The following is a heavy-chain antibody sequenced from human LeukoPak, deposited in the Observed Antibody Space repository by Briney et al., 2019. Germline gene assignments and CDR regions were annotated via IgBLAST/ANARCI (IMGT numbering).Heavy chain of an antibody. CDR1: GFTFSSYE. CDR2: ISSSGSTI. D-gene: IGHD3-9*01. CDR3: ARDSILTGYGY. V-gene: IGHV3-48*03. J-gene: IGHJ4*02. Sequence: GGSLRLSCAASGFTFSSYEMNWVRQAPGKGLEWVSYISSSGSTIYYVDSVKGRFTISRDNAKNSLYLQMNSLRAEDTAVYYCARDSILTGYGYWGQGTLVTVSS.